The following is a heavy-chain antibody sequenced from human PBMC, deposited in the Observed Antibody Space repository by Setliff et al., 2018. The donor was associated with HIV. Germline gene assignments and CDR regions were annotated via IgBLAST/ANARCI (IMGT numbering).Heavy chain of an antibody. CDR3: AREEISYYFDY. J-gene: IGHJ4*02. Sequence: GGSLRLSCAASGFNFDDYAMHWGRQVPGKGPEWVSGITWNSGTIAYADSVKGRFTISRDNAKKYVYLQMNSLRAEDTAVYYCAREEISYYFDYWGQGTLVTVSS. CDR1: GFNFDDYA. V-gene: IGHV3-9*01. CDR2: ITWNSGTI.